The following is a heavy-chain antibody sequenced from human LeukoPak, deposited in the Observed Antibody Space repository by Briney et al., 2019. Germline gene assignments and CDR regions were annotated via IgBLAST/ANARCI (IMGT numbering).Heavy chain of an antibody. CDR1: GFTFSSSD. CDR3: AKEGRSTTPGY. D-gene: IGHD6-13*01. CDR2: ISSSSSLI. J-gene: IGHJ4*02. Sequence: KPGGSLRLSCAASGFTFSSSDMDWVRQAPGKGLEWVSSISSSSSLICYTDSVKGRFTISRDNAKNSLYLQMNSLRAEDTAVYFCAKEGRSTTPGYWGQGTLVTVSS. V-gene: IGHV3-21*01.